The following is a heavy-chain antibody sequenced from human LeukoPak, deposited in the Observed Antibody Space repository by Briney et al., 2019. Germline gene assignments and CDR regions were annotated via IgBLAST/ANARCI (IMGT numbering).Heavy chain of an antibody. J-gene: IGHJ4*02. CDR1: GGSISSYY. CDR3: ARAGRAAAIDY. Sequence: SETLSLTCTVSGGSISSYYWSWIRQPPGKGLEWIGYIYYSGSTNYNPSLKSRVTISVDTSKNQFSLKLSSVTAADTAVYYCARAGRAAAIDYWGQGTLVTVSS. D-gene: IGHD6-13*01. V-gene: IGHV4-59*08. CDR2: IYYSGST.